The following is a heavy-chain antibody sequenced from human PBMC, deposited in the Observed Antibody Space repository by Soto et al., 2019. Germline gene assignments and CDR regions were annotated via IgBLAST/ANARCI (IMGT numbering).Heavy chain of an antibody. Sequence: WTWIRQHPGEGLEWIGHIYFTGTTYSNPSLRSRLTISVDTSKNQFSLKLTSVTAADTATYYCASIPRRGYSHGIDYWGLGTLVTVSS. CDR3: ASIPRRGYSHGIDY. V-gene: IGHV4-31*02. D-gene: IGHD3-22*01. J-gene: IGHJ4*02. CDR2: IYFTGTT.